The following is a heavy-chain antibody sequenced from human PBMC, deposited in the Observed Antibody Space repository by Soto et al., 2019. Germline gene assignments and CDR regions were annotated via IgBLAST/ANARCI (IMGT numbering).Heavy chain of an antibody. Sequence: PSETLSLTCAVYGGSFSGYYWSWIRQPPGKGLEWIGEINHSGSTNYNPSLKSRVTISVDTSKNQFSLKLSSVTAADTAVYYCARAPRIVTAASGIRDFDYWGQGTQVTVSS. CDR3: ARAPRIVTAASGIRDFDY. D-gene: IGHD3-16*02. CDR2: INHSGST. V-gene: IGHV4-34*01. CDR1: GGSFSGYY. J-gene: IGHJ4*02.